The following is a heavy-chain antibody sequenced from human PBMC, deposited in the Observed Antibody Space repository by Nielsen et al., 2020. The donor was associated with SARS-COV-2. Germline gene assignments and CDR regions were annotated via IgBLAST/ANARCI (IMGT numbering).Heavy chain of an antibody. Sequence: ETLSLTCTVSGGSISSSSYYWGWIRQPPGKGLEWIGSIYYSGSTYYNPSLKSRVTISVDTSKNQFSLKLSSVTAADTAVYYCARLGYSSGWETSEFDYWGQGTLVTVSS. CDR3: ARLGYSSGWETSEFDY. J-gene: IGHJ4*02. CDR2: IYYSGST. CDR1: GGSISSSSYY. V-gene: IGHV4-39*01. D-gene: IGHD6-19*01.